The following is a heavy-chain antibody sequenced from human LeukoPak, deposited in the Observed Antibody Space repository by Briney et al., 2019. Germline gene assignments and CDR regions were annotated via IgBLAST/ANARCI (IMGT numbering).Heavy chain of an antibody. CDR1: GVTVSNNY. V-gene: IGHV3-66*01. CDR2: IYSGGDT. J-gene: IGHJ5*02. CDR3: ARDPPAEATNTYA. D-gene: IGHD6-13*01. Sequence: GGSLRLSCAASGVTVSNNYMRWVRQAPGKGPEWVSLIYSGGDTFYADAVKGRFTISRDGSKNTLYLQMNSLRAEDTAVYYCARDPPAEATNTYAWGQGTLVTVSS.